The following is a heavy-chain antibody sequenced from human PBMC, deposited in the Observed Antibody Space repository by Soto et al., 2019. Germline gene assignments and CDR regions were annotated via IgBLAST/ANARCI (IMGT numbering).Heavy chain of an antibody. CDR1: GGSFSGYY. CDR3: ARAGQYYYYYMDV. Sequence: QVQLQQWGAGLLKPSETRSLTCAVYGGSFSGYYWSWIRQPPGKGLEWIGEINHSGSTNYNPSLKSRVTISVDTSKNQFSLKLSSATAADTAVYYCARAGQYYYYYMDVWGKGTTVTVSS. CDR2: INHSGST. V-gene: IGHV4-34*01. J-gene: IGHJ6*03.